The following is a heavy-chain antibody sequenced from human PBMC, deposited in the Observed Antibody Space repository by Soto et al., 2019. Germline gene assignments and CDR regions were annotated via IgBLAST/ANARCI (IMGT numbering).Heavy chain of an antibody. V-gene: IGHV3-23*01. Sequence: EVQLLESGGGLVQPGGSLRLSCAASGFTFSSYAMSWVRQAPGKGLEWVSAISGSGGSTYYADSVKGRFTIARDNSKNALYRQMNSLRAEETAVYYCARAGRITMVRGVINYYYYMDVWGKGTTVTVSS. D-gene: IGHD3-10*01. CDR3: ARAGRITMVRGVINYYYYMDV. CDR1: GFTFSSYA. J-gene: IGHJ6*03. CDR2: ISGSGGST.